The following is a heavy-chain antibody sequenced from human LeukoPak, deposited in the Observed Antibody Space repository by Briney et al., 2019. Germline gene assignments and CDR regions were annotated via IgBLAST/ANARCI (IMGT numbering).Heavy chain of an antibody. J-gene: IGHJ4*02. Sequence: GSLRLSCAASGFTFNNYAMNWVRQAPGKGLEWVSSISGGGETTYYADSAKGRFTISRDNSQYTLYLQMNSLRAEDTAVYYCARDYADYVGYFFFDYWGQGTLVTVSS. CDR2: ISGGGETT. D-gene: IGHD4-17*01. CDR3: ARDYADYVGYFFFDY. V-gene: IGHV3-23*01. CDR1: GFTFNNYA.